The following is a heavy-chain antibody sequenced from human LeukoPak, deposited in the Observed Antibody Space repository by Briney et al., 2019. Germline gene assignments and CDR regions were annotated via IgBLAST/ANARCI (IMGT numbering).Heavy chain of an antibody. CDR3: ARIRSSSGWFDY. CDR1: GGSFSGYY. D-gene: IGHD6-19*01. CDR2: IDHSGST. J-gene: IGHJ4*02. V-gene: IGHV4-34*01. Sequence: SETLSLTCAVYGGSFSGYYWSWIRQPPGKGLEWIGEIDHSGSTNYNPSLKSRVTISVDTSKNQFSLKLSSVTAADTAVYYCARIRSSSGWFDYWGQGTLVTVSS.